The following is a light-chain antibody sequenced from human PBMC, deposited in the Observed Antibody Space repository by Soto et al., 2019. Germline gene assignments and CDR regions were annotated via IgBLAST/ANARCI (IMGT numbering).Light chain of an antibody. CDR1: SSDVGGYEF. CDR3: GSYTGSIYV. Sequence: QSVLTQPASVSGYPGQSITISCTGTSSDVGGYEFVSWYQQHPGKAPKLMIYEVSNRPSGVSSRFSGSKSGNTASLTISGLQAEDEADYYCGSYTGSIYVFGTGTKLTVL. J-gene: IGLJ1*01. CDR2: EVS. V-gene: IGLV2-14*01.